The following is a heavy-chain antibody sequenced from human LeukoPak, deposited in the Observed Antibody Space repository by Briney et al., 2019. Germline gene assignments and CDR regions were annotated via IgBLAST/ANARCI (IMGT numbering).Heavy chain of an antibody. V-gene: IGHV1-8*01. D-gene: IGHD3-22*01. Sequence: SVKVSCKASGYTFTSYEINWVRQATGQGLEWMGWINPNSGNTGYAQKFQGRVNMTRNTYISTAYMELSSLRSEDTAVYYCARVIVPNWFDPWGQGTLVTVSS. J-gene: IGHJ5*02. CDR3: ARVIVPNWFDP. CDR1: GYTFTSYE. CDR2: INPNSGNT.